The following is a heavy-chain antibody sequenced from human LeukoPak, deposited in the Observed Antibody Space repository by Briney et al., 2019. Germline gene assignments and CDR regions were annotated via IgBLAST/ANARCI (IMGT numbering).Heavy chain of an antibody. CDR2: INHGGST. CDR1: GGSFSGYY. V-gene: IGHV4-34*01. CDR3: ASSSGQH. J-gene: IGHJ1*01. Sequence: SETLSLTCAVYGGSFSGYYWSWIRQPPGKGLEWIGEINHGGSTNYNPSLKSRVTISVDTSKNQFSLKLSSVTAADTAVYYCASSSGQHWGQGTLVTVSS. D-gene: IGHD3-10*01.